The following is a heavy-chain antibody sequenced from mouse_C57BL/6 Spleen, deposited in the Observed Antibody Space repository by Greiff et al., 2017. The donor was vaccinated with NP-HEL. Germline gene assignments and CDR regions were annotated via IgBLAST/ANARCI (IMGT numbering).Heavy chain of an antibody. CDR2: IYPGSGNT. V-gene: IGHV1-76*01. CDR3: ARERGYYYGSSYGYFDV. Sequence: VKLMESGAELVRPGASVKLSCKASGYTFTDYYINWVKQRPGQGLEWIARIYPGSGNTYYNEKFKGKATLTAEKSSSTAYMQLSSLTSEDSAVYFCARERGYYYGSSYGYFDVWGTGTTVTVSS. CDR1: GYTFTDYY. D-gene: IGHD1-1*01. J-gene: IGHJ1*03.